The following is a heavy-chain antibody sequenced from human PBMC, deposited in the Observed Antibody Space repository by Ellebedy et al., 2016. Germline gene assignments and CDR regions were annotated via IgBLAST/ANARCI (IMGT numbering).Heavy chain of an antibody. Sequence: SETLSLTCTVSGGSISSYYWSWIRQPPGKGLAWIGYIYYSGSTNYNPSLKSRVTISVDTSKNQFSLKLSSVTAADTAVYYCASGIYGLAPVNYWGQGTLVTVSS. CDR1: GGSISSYY. D-gene: IGHD3/OR15-3a*01. V-gene: IGHV4-59*01. CDR2: IYYSGST. J-gene: IGHJ4*02. CDR3: ASGIYGLAPVNY.